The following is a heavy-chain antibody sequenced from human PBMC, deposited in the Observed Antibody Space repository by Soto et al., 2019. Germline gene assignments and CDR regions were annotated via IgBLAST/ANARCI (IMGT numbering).Heavy chain of an antibody. CDR2: IYYSGST. D-gene: IGHD1-26*01. CDR3: ARQGGATTDYYYYGMDV. V-gene: IGHV4-31*03. CDR1: GGSISSGGYY. Sequence: SETLSLTCTVSGGSISSGGYYWSWIRQHPGKGLEWIGYIYYSGSTYYNPSLKSRVTISVDTSKNQFSLKLSSVTAADTAVYYCARQGGATTDYYYYGMDVWGQGTTVTVSS. J-gene: IGHJ6*02.